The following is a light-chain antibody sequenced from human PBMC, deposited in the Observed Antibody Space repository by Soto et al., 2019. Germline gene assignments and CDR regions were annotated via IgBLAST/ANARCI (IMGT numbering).Light chain of an antibody. CDR3: SSYTSSTDYV. J-gene: IGLJ1*01. CDR2: EVS. V-gene: IGLV2-14*01. CDR1: SSDVGNYNY. Sequence: QSLLTQPASVSGSPGQSITISCTETSSDVGNYNYVSWYQQHPGKAPKLMIYEVSNRPSGVSNRFYGSKSGNTASLTISGLQAEDEADYYCSSYTSSTDYVLGSWTKVTVL.